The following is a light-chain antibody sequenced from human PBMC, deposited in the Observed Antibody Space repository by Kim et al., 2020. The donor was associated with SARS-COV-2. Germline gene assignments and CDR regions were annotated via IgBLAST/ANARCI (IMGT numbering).Light chain of an antibody. CDR1: TGHATSYNY. CDR3: LLTSPGARPWV. J-gene: IGLJ3*02. CDR2: DTN. V-gene: IGLV7-46*01. Sequence: VTLTCDYSTGHATSYNYPYWIQQNPAQGPRTLIYDTNKRHSWTPDRLSGSLLGGKAALTLSGAQPEDEADYYCLLTSPGARPWVFGGGTKVTVL.